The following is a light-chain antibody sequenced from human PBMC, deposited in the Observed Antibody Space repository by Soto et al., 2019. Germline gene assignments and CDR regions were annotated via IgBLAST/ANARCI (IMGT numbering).Light chain of an antibody. CDR1: QSVNVH. V-gene: IGKV3-11*01. Sequence: VLTQSPATLSLSPGERATLSCRASQSVNVHLAWYQQRPGRAPRLLIYDASNRAAGIPARFSGSGSGTDFTLTISSLEPEDFAVYYCQQRQNWPPLTFGGGSVVEMK. CDR3: QQRQNWPPLT. J-gene: IGKJ4*01. CDR2: DAS.